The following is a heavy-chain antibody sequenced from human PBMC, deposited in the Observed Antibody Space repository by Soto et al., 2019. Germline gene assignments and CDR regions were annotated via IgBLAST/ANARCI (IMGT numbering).Heavy chain of an antibody. V-gene: IGHV1-2*02. CDR1: GYTFTGYY. J-gene: IGHJ6*02. CDR2: INPNSGGT. D-gene: IGHD3-10*01. CDR3: ASALADGSGQEEYYYYYGMDV. Sequence: ASVKVSCKASGYTFTGYYMHWVRQAPGQGLEWMGWINPNSGGTNYAQKFQGRVTMTRDTSISTAYMELSRLRSDDTAVYYCASALADGSGQEEYYYYYGMDVWGQGTTVTVSS.